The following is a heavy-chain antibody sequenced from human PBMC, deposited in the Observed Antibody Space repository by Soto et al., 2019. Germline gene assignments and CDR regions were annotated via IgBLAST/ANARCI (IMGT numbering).Heavy chain of an antibody. Sequence: HPGGSLRLSCAAAGFDFEDYAMHWVRQVPGKGLEWVSLTNSDGTDSYYADSVKGRFTISRDNAKTTLYLQMDRLRPEDTALYFCAKSLYYYDSSPLDHWGQGTLVTVSS. J-gene: IGHJ4*02. CDR3: AKSLYYYDSSPLDH. V-gene: IGHV3-43D*04. CDR2: TNSDGTDS. CDR1: GFDFEDYA. D-gene: IGHD3-22*01.